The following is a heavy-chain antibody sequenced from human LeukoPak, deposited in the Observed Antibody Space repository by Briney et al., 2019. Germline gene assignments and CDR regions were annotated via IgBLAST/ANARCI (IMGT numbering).Heavy chain of an antibody. D-gene: IGHD2-2*01. CDR2: IGISSGNT. CDR3: ARDTKYAFDN. V-gene: IGHV3-48*01. J-gene: IGHJ4*02. Sequence: GGSLRLSCAAPGFTFSSYSMNWVRQAPGKGLEWISYIGISSGNTKYADSVKGRFTISGDKAKNSVYLQMNSLRVEDTAVYYCARDTKYAFDNWGQGTLVTVSS. CDR1: GFTFSSYS.